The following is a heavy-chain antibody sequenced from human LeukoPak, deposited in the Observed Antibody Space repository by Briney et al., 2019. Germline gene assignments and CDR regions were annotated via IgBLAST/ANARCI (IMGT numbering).Heavy chain of an antibody. CDR2: ISAYNGNT. D-gene: IGHD5-18*01. Sequence: ASVKVSCKASGYTFTSYGISWVRQAPGQGLEWMGWISAYNGNTNYAQKLQGRVTMTTDTSTSTAYMELRSLRSDDTAVYYCARGTTDGYSYGRFDYWGQGTLVTVSS. J-gene: IGHJ4*02. CDR3: ARGTTDGYSYGRFDY. CDR1: GYTFTSYG. V-gene: IGHV1-18*01.